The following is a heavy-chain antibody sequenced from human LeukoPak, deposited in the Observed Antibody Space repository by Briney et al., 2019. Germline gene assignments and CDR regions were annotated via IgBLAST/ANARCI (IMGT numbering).Heavy chain of an antibody. J-gene: IGHJ4*02. V-gene: IGHV3-53*01. CDR3: AKGLLFDY. D-gene: IGHD3/OR15-3a*01. CDR2: IYSGGST. Sequence: PGGSLRLSCAASGFTFSSYWMSWVRQAPGKGLEWVSVIYSGGSTYYADSVKGRFTISRDNSKNTLYLQMNSLRAEDTAVYYCAKGLLFDYWGQGTLVTVSS. CDR1: GFTFSSYW.